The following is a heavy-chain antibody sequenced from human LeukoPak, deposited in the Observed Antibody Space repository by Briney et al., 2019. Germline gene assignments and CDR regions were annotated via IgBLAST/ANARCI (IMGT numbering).Heavy chain of an antibody. CDR3: AMPRYCSSTSCFTDEAFDY. V-gene: IGHV4-39*01. J-gene: IGHJ4*02. Sequence: SETLSLTCTVSGGSISSSSYYWGWIRQPPGKGLEWIGSIYYSGSTYYNPSLKSRVTISVDTSKNQFSLKLSSVTAADTAVYYCAMPRYCSSTSCFTDEAFDYWGQGTLVTVSS. CDR1: GGSISSSSYY. D-gene: IGHD2-2*02. CDR2: IYYSGST.